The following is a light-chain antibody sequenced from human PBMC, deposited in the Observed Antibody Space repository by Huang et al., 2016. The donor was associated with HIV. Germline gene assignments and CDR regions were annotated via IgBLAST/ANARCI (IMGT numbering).Light chain of an antibody. Sequence: DIQMTQSPSSLSASVGDRVTITCRASQSISTYLNWYQQKPGKAPKLLFYAASTLQSGVPSRFSGSGSGTDFTLTSSSLQPEDVATYYCQQTYSTLTFGPGTKVDIK. CDR2: AAS. J-gene: IGKJ3*01. CDR3: QQTYSTLT. V-gene: IGKV1-39*01. CDR1: QSISTY.